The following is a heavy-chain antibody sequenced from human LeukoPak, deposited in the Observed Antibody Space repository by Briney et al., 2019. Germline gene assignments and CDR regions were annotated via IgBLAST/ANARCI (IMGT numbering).Heavy chain of an antibody. CDR3: ARDRNYGSGNLFDY. CDR1: GGSFSGYY. Sequence: SETLSLTCAVYGGSFSGYYWSWIRQPPGKGLEWIGEINHSGSTNYNPSLKSRVTISVDTSKNQFSLKLSSVTAADTAVYYCARDRNYGSGNLFDYWGQGILVTVSS. J-gene: IGHJ4*02. CDR2: INHSGST. V-gene: IGHV4-34*01. D-gene: IGHD3-10*01.